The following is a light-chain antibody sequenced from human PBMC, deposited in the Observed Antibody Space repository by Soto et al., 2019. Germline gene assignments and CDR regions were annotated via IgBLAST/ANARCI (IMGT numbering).Light chain of an antibody. J-gene: IGKJ4*01. CDR2: DTS. CDR1: QSVRNNY. V-gene: IGKV3-20*01. CDR3: QQYGRSLLT. Sequence: EIVLTQSPDTLSLSPGERATLSCRASQSVRNNYLAWYQQKPVQAPRFLIYDTSSRATGIPERFSGSGSGTDFTLTISRLEPEDFAVYYCQQYGRSLLTFGGGTKVEIK.